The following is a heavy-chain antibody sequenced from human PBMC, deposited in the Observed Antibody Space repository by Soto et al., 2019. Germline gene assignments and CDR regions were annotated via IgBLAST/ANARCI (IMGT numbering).Heavy chain of an antibody. CDR1: GGTFSSYA. CDR3: ARDRHSSGWYWNWFDP. D-gene: IGHD6-19*01. Sequence: QVQLVQSGAEVKKPGSSVKVSCKASGGTFSSYAISWVRQAPGQGLEWMGGIIPIFGTANYAQKFQGRVTITADESTSTDYMELSSLRAEDTAVYYCARDRHSSGWYWNWFDPWGQGTLVTVSS. CDR2: IIPIFGTA. J-gene: IGHJ5*02. V-gene: IGHV1-69*01.